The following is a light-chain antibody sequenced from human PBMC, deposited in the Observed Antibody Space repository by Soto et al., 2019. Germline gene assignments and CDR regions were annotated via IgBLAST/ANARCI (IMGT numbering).Light chain of an antibody. J-gene: IGKJ3*01. CDR3: QQRSNWLGT. Sequence: EIVLTQSPATLSLSPGERATLSCRASQSVSYFLAWYQQKSGQAPRLLIYDASSRATGIPARFSGSGFGTDFTLAISSLEPEDFAVYYFQQRSNWLGTFGPGTKVDIK. V-gene: IGKV3-11*01. CDR1: QSVSYF. CDR2: DAS.